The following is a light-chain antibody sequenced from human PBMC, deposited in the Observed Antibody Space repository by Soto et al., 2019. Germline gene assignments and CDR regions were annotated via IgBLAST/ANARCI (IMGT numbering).Light chain of an antibody. Sequence: DSSMSQSPRSLPVTPGEPASISCRSRQSLLHDNGSEYVDWVLQKPGQSPQVLIYLGSNRASGVPDRFRGSGSGTDFTLKISRVEAEDVGLYYCMQTLLPPWTFGLGTKVDIK. CDR2: LGS. CDR1: QSLLHDNGSEY. V-gene: IGKV2-28*01. CDR3: MQTLLPPWT. J-gene: IGKJ1*01.